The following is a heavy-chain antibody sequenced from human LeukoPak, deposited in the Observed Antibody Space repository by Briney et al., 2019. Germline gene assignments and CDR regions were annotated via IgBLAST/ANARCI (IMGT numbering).Heavy chain of an antibody. J-gene: IGHJ2*01. CDR1: GGSIRSIM. V-gene: IGHV4-59*01. D-gene: IGHD2/OR15-2a*01. CDR2: IYYSETT. Sequence: PETLCLSRTVSGGSIRSIMLSWIRQPPGKGLEWIGNIYYSETTNYNPSLKSRVSISVDTSQNLLSLKLSSVTAADTAVYYCARGPTSFLLGPGTLVNVSS. CDR3: ARGPTSFL.